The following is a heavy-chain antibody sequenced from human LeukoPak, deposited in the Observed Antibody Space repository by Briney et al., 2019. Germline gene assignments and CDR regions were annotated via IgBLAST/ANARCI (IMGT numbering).Heavy chain of an antibody. J-gene: IGHJ4*02. CDR2: ISYDGSNK. D-gene: IGHD2-2*01. V-gene: IGHV3-30*04. Sequence: GGSLRLSCTASGFTFGDYAMSWVRQAPGKGLEWVAVISYDGSNKYYADSVKGRFTISRDNSKNTLYLQMNSLRAEDTAVYYCARLIVVPAAPTDYWGQGTLVTVSS. CDR1: GFTFGDYA. CDR3: ARLIVVPAAPTDY.